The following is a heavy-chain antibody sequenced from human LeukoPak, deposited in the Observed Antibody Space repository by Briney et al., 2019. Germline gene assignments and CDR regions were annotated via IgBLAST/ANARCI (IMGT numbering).Heavy chain of an antibody. V-gene: IGHV3-33*01. CDR2: IWYDGSNK. Sequence: GGSLRLSCAASGFTFSSYGMHWVRQAPGKGLEWVAVIWYDGSNKYYADSVKGRFTISRDNSKNTLYLQMNSLRAEDTAVYYCARDAPLRGYYGMDVWGRGTTVTVSS. CDR3: ARDAPLRGYYGMDV. J-gene: IGHJ6*04. CDR1: GFTFSSYG.